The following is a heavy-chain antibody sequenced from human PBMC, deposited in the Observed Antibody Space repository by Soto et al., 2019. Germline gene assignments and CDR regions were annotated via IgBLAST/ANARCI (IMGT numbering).Heavy chain of an antibody. D-gene: IGHD3-22*01. CDR2: VHYGGTT. CDR1: GGSINSYY. CDR3: ATVAGDGYSDY. V-gene: IGHV4-59*01. J-gene: IGHJ4*02. Sequence: QVQLQESGPGLVKPSETLSLTCSVSGGSINSYYWSWVRQPPGKGLEWIGYVHYGGTTNYSPSLKSRVTISIDTSRNQFSLNLRSVTAADSAVYFCATVAGDGYSDYWGQGILVTVSS.